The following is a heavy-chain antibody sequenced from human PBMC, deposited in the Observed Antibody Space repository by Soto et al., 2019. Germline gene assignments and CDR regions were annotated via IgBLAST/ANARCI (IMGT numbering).Heavy chain of an antibody. V-gene: IGHV3-30*18. CDR3: AKDLRGAMFYYGMDV. Sequence: QVQLVESGGGVVQPGRSLRLSCAASGFTFSSYGMHWVRQAPGKGLEWVAVISYDGSNKYYADSVKGRFTISRDNSKNTLYLQMNSLRAEDTAVYYCAKDLRGAMFYYGMDVW. J-gene: IGHJ6*01. CDR1: GFTFSSYG. D-gene: IGHD3-10*02. CDR2: ISYDGSNK.